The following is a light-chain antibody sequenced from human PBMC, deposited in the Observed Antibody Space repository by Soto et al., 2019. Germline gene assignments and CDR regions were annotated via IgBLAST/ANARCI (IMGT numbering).Light chain of an antibody. CDR2: AAS. CDR3: QQSYSTPIT. CDR1: QSITNY. V-gene: IGKV1-39*01. J-gene: IGKJ5*01. Sequence: DIQMTQSPSSLSASVGDRVTITYRASQSITNYLNWYQQKPGKAPKLLIYAASSLQSGVPSRFSGSGSGTDFTLTISSLQPEDFATYYCQQSYSTPITFGQGTRLEIK.